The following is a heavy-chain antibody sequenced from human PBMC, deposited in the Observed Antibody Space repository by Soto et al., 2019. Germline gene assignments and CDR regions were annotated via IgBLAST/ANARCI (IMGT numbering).Heavy chain of an antibody. V-gene: IGHV2-70*01. CDR2: IDWDDDK. Sequence: SGPTLVNPXQTLTLTCTFSGFSLSTSGMCVSWIRQPPGKALEWLALIDWDDDKYYSTSLKTRLTISKDTSKNQVVLTMTNMDPVDTATYYCARIRLELRSYYYYGMDVWGQGTTVTVSS. D-gene: IGHD1-7*01. CDR1: GFSLSTSGMC. CDR3: ARIRLELRSYYYYGMDV. J-gene: IGHJ6*02.